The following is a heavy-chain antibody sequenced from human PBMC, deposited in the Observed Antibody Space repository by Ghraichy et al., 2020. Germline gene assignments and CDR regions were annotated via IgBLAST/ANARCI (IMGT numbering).Heavy chain of an antibody. J-gene: IGHJ4*02. V-gene: IGHV3-74*01. D-gene: IGHD3-22*01. CDR1: GFTISKYW. Sequence: GGSLRLSCAASGFTISKYWMHWVRQVPGKGLVWVSRINSAGSVTSYADSVNGRFTISRDNAKNTVYLQMNSLRAEDTALYYCASATTDNSGNGIDYWGQGTLVTVSS. CDR3: ASATTDNSGNGIDY. CDR2: INSAGSVT.